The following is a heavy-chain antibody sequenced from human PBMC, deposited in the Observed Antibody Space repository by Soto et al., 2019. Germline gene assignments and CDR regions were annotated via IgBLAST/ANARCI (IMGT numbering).Heavy chain of an antibody. CDR2: ISGYDGNT. Sequence: AASVKVSCKASGYTFSRDSIIWVRQAPGQGLEWMGWISGYDGNTIYAQKFRGRVTLTTDTSTSTAYMDLRSLRSDDTAVYYCARVPTTTYFESSGSRHFDHWGQGTRVTVSS. D-gene: IGHD3-22*01. V-gene: IGHV1-18*04. CDR1: GYTFSRDS. CDR3: ARVPTTTYFESSGSRHFDH. J-gene: IGHJ4*02.